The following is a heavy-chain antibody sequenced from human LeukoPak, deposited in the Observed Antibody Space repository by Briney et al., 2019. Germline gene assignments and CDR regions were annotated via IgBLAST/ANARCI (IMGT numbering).Heavy chain of an antibody. CDR3: ANSGGEEDDAFDI. Sequence: ASVKASCKASGYTYTSYYMHWVRQAPGQGLEWMGWINSKSGGTNYAQKFQGRVTMTRDTSITTAYMELSRLRSDDTAVYYCANSGGEEDDAFDIWGQGTMVTVSS. J-gene: IGHJ3*02. CDR2: INSKSGGT. CDR1: GYTYTSYY. V-gene: IGHV1-2*02. D-gene: IGHD2-15*01.